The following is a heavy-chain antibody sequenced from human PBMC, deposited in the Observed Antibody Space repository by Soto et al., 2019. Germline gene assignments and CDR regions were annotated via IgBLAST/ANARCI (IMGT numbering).Heavy chain of an antibody. V-gene: IGHV4-59*08. Sequence: SETLSLTCTVSGGSISNYYWSWVRQPPGKGLEWIGYIYDSGSTNYNPSLKSRVTISVDTSKNQFSLKLISVTAAVTAVYYCARLGGSYAVPHFDYWGQEPWSPSP. CDR1: GGSISNYY. CDR3: ARLGGSYAVPHFDY. J-gene: IGHJ4*01. D-gene: IGHD1-26*01. CDR2: IYDSGST.